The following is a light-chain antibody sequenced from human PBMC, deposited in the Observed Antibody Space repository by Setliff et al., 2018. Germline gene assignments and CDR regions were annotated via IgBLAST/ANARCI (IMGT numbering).Light chain of an antibody. CDR2: QSA. V-gene: IGLV1-44*01. Sequence: QSVPTQPPSASGTPGQRATISCSGSSSNIGSRAVNWYQQLPGTAPKLLIYQSAQRPSGVPDRFSGSKSGTSASLAVIGLQSEDEADYYCSTWDDSLGAVVFGGGTKVTVL. J-gene: IGLJ2*01. CDR3: STWDDSLGAVV. CDR1: SSNIGSRA.